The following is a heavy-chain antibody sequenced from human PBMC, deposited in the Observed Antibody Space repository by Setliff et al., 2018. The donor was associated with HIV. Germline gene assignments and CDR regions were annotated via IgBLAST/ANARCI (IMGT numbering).Heavy chain of an antibody. J-gene: IGHJ4*02. CDR1: GFTFSSYA. CDR2: ISYDGSNK. D-gene: IGHD2-2*01. CDR3: ARTDCSSTSCHATYFDY. V-gene: IGHV3-30*04. Sequence: GGSLRLSCAASGFTFSSYAMHWVRQAPGKGLEWVAVISYDGSNKYYADSVKGRFTISRDNSKNTLYLQMNSLRAEDTAVYYCARTDCSSTSCHATYFDYWGQGTLVTVSS.